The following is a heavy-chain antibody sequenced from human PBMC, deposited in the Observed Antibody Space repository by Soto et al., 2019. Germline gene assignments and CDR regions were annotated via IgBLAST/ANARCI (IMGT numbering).Heavy chain of an antibody. J-gene: IGHJ1*01. V-gene: IGHV3-30*18. Sequence: PGGSLRLSCAASGFTFSSYAMHWVRQAPGKGLEWVAVLSYDGSNEYYADSVKGRFTISRDNSKNTLYLQMNSLRAEDTAVYYCAKDLLHPPHHAYWGQGTLVTVS. D-gene: IGHD3-10*01. CDR1: GFTFSSYA. CDR2: LSYDGSNE. CDR3: AKDLLHPPHHAY.